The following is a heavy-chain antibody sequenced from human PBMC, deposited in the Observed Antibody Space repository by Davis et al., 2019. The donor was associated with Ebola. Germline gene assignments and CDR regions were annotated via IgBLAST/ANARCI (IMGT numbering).Heavy chain of an antibody. Sequence: GGSLRLSCSAAGFSFSNYTMHWVRQAPGKGLECVSAVRSDGHNTYYADSVTGRFTISRDNSKNTLYLQMSSLRTEDTAVYYCVKGIVGTAKVYWGQRTLVTVSS. V-gene: IGHV3-64D*08. CDR1: GFSFSNYT. D-gene: IGHD1-26*01. CDR3: VKGIVGTAKVY. J-gene: IGHJ4*02. CDR2: VRSDGHNT.